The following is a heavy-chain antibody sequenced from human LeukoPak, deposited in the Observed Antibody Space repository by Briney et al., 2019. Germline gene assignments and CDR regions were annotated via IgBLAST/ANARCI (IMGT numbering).Heavy chain of an antibody. CDR1: VYTFTGYY. CDR3: ARARASSIAARTLLGY. Sequence: ASVKVSCKASVYTFTGYYMHWVRQAPGQGLEWMGWINPNSGGTNYAQKFQGRVTMTRDTSISTAYMELSRLRSDDTAVYYCARARASSIAARTLLGYWGQGTLVTVSS. J-gene: IGHJ4*02. D-gene: IGHD6-6*01. V-gene: IGHV1-2*02. CDR2: INPNSGGT.